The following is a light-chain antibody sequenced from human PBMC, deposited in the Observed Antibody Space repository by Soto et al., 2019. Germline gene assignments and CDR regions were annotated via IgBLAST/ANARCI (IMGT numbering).Light chain of an antibody. V-gene: IGLV2-14*03. Sequence: QSALTQPASVSGSPGQSITISCTGTSSDVGGYNYVSWYQQHPGKAPKLMIYDVSSRPSGVSNRFSGSKSGNTASLTISGLLSEDEADYYCTSYTTNQTPLFGGVTKHTVL. CDR1: SSDVGGYNY. J-gene: IGLJ2*01. CDR2: DVS. CDR3: TSYTTNQTPL.